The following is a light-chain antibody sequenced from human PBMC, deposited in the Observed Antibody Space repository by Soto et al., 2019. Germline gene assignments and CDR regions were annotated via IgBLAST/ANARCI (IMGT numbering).Light chain of an antibody. V-gene: IGLV1-40*01. Sequence: QAVVTQPPSVSGAPGQRVTLSCTGSSSNIGASYDVHWYQQFPGTARKLLIYGNSNRPSGVPDRFSGSKSGTSASLAITGLQAEDEADYYCQSYDSSLSVVFGGGTKLTVL. CDR3: QSYDSSLSVV. CDR1: SSNIGASYD. J-gene: IGLJ2*01. CDR2: GNS.